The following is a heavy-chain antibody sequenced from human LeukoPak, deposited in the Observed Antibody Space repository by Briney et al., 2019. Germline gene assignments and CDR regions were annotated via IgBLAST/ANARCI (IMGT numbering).Heavy chain of an antibody. D-gene: IGHD3-22*01. CDR3: ARFGHYYDSSGYYLPDAFDI. Sequence: SETLSLTCAVYGGSFSGYYWSWIRQPPGKGLEWIGEINHSGSTNYNPSLKSRVTISVDTSKNQFSLKLSSVTAADTAVYYCARFGHYYDSSGYYLPDAFDIWGQGTMVTVSS. V-gene: IGHV4-34*01. CDR2: INHSGST. J-gene: IGHJ3*02. CDR1: GGSFSGYY.